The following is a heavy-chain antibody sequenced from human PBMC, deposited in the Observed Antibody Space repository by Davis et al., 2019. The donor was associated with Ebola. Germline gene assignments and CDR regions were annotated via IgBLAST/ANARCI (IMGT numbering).Heavy chain of an antibody. Sequence: ASVKVSCKASGYTFTSYGISWVRQAPGQRLEWMGWINAGNGNTKYSQKFQGRVTMTRDTSTSTVYMELSSLRSEDTAVYYCARDSPLYYYGSGSYLDYWGQGTLVTVSS. J-gene: IGHJ4*02. CDR3: ARDSPLYYYGSGSYLDY. CDR1: GYTFTSYG. D-gene: IGHD3-10*01. CDR2: INAGNGNT. V-gene: IGHV1-18*01.